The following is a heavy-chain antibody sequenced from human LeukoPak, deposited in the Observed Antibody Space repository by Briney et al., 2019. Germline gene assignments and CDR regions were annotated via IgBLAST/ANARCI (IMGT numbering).Heavy chain of an antibody. V-gene: IGHV4-39*01. J-gene: IGHJ4*02. D-gene: IGHD4-11*01. CDR3: ARHVPQFDYTRGGYFDY. Sequence: KSSETLSLTCTVSGGSISSSSYYWGWIRQPPGKGLEWIGSIYYSGSTYYNPSLKSRVTISVDTSKNQFSLKLSSVTAADTAVYYCARHVPQFDYTRGGYFDYWGPRTLVTVSS. CDR1: GGSISSSSYY. CDR2: IYYSGST.